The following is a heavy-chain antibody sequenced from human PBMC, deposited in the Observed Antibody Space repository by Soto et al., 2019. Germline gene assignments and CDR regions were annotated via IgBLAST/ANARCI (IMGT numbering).Heavy chain of an antibody. V-gene: IGHV3-30-3*01. D-gene: IGHD6-13*01. J-gene: IGHJ6*02. CDR3: ARGGYTYYYYGMDV. CDR2: ISYDGSNK. Sequence: GGSLRLSCAASGFTFSSYAMHWVRQAPGKGLEWLAVISYDGSNKYHADSVKGRFTISRDNSKNMLYLQMNSLRAEDTAVYYCARGGYTYYYYGMDVWGQGTTVTVSS. CDR1: GFTFSSYA.